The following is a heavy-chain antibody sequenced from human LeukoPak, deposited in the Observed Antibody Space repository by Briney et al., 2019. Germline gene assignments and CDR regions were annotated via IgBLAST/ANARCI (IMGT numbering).Heavy chain of an antibody. D-gene: IGHD3-10*01. CDR3: ARVSMVRGAPDYYFGC. Sequence: SETLSLTCTVSGDSISSSYWSWIRQPPGKGLEWIGYILHSGSTNNNPSLQSRVTISLDTSKNKFSLNLTSVTAADTAVYYCARVSMVRGAPDYYFGCWGQGTLVTVSS. J-gene: IGHJ4*02. V-gene: IGHV4-59*01. CDR2: ILHSGST. CDR1: GDSISSSY.